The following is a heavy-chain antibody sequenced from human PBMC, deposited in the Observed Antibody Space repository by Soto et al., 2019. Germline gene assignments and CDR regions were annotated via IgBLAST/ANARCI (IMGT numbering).Heavy chain of an antibody. V-gene: IGHV4-34*01. J-gene: IGHJ4*02. CDR1: GGSFSGYY. D-gene: IGHD3-9*01. CDR3: ARGKNLTGPYFDY. Sequence: SETLSLTCAVYGGSFSGYYWSWIRQPPGKGLEWIGEINHSGSTNYNPSLKSRVTISVDTSKNQFSLKLSSVTAADTAVYYCARGKNLTGPYFDYWGQGTLVTVSS. CDR2: INHSGST.